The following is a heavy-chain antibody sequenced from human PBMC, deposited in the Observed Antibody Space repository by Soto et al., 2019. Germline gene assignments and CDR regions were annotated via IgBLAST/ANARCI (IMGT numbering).Heavy chain of an antibody. CDR1: GDTFANFG. D-gene: IGHD3-10*01. Sequence: HLVQSGPEVKRPGASITVSCKTSGDTFANFGLNWVRQAPGQGLEWMGWIATYNNNKNYAQKFQGRLTLTTDTSTSTAYMELESLGYDDTAVYYCARVVRGVVNWFDPWGQGTLVTVSS. CDR3: ARVVRGVVNWFDP. CDR2: IATYNNNK. J-gene: IGHJ5*02. V-gene: IGHV1-18*01.